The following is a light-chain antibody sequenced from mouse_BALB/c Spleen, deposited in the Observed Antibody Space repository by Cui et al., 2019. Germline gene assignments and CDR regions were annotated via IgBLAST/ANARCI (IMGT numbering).Light chain of an antibody. CDR2: DTS. V-gene: IGKV4-55*01. CDR3: QQWSSYPRT. CDR1: SSVSY. Sequence: QIVLIQSPGIFSASPGEKVTMTCRASSSVSYMYWYQQKPGSSPRLLIYDTSNLASGVPVRFSGSGSGSSYSLTISRMEAEDAATYYCQQWSSYPRTFGGGTKLEIK. J-gene: IGKJ1*01.